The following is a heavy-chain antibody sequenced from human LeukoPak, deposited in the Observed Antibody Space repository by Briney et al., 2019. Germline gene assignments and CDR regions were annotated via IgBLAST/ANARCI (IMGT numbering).Heavy chain of an antibody. V-gene: IGHV4-34*01. CDR3: ARAPLYATGVIGFGY. Sequence: PSETLSLTCTVSGGSISSYYWSWIRQPPGKGLEWIGEINHSGSTNYNPSLKSRVTISVDTSKNQFSLKLSSVTAADTAVYYCARAPLYATGVIGFGYWGQGTLVTVSS. D-gene: IGHD3-16*02. J-gene: IGHJ4*02. CDR1: GGSISSYY. CDR2: INHSGST.